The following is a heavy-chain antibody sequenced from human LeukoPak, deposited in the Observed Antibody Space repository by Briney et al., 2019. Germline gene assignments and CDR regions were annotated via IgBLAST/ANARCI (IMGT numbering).Heavy chain of an antibody. Sequence: ASVKVSCKASGYTFTSYDINWVRQATGQGLEWMGWMNPNSGNTGYAQKFQGRVTMTRDMSTSTVYMELSSLRSEDTAVYYCARAPAIAAAGRVGFDPWGQGTLVTVSS. J-gene: IGHJ5*02. CDR2: MNPNSGNT. V-gene: IGHV1-8*01. CDR1: GYTFTSYD. CDR3: ARAPAIAAAGRVGFDP. D-gene: IGHD6-13*01.